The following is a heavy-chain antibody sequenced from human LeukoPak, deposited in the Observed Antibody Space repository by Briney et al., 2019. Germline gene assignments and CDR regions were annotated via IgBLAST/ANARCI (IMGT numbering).Heavy chain of an antibody. J-gene: IGHJ4*02. V-gene: IGHV4-34*01. CDR3: ASRKPGNDY. CDR2: INHSGST. Sequence: SETLSLTCAVYGGSFSGYYWSWIRQPPGKGLEWIGEINHSGSTNYNPSLKSRVTISADTSKNQFSLKLISVTAADTAVYYCASRKPGNDYWGQGTLVTVSS. CDR1: GGSFSGYY. D-gene: IGHD7-27*01.